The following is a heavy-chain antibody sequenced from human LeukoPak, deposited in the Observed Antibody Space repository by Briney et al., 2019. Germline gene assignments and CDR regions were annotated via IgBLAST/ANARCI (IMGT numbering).Heavy chain of an antibody. CDR2: IRYTHTGST. J-gene: IGHJ3*02. D-gene: IGHD3-22*01. Sequence: MTSETLSLTCTVSGGSISSSSYYWGWVRQPPGKGLEWIGSIRYTHTGSTYYNPSLKSRVTISGDTSKNQFSLKLTPVTATDTAVYYCSRRPITMNAFDIWGQGTMVTVSS. CDR1: GGSISSSSYY. CDR3: SRRPITMNAFDI. V-gene: IGHV4-39*01.